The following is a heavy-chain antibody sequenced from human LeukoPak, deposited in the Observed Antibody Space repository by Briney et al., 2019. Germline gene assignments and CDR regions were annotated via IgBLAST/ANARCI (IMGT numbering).Heavy chain of an antibody. J-gene: IGHJ5*02. CDR1: GYTFTDFY. CDR3: ARSDYRGNS. CDR2: INPNSGGT. V-gene: IGHV1-2*02. Sequence: ASVKVSCKASGYTFTDFYIHWVRQAPGQGLEWMGRINPNSGGTYYAQKFQGRVTMTRDTSISTAYMELSGLQSEDTAMYYCARSDYRGNSWGQGALVTVSS. D-gene: IGHD4-23*01.